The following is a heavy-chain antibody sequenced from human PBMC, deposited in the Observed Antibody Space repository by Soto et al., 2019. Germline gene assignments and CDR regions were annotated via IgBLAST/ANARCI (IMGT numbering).Heavy chain of an antibody. CDR3: ARDRTREYCSGGSCYGEYNWFDP. D-gene: IGHD2-15*01. Sequence: QVQLQESGPGLVKPSQTLSLTCTVSGGSISSGGYYWSWIRQHPGKGLEWIGYIYYSGSTYYNPSLKSRVTISVDTTKNQFSLKRSSVTAADTAVYYCARDRTREYCSGGSCYGEYNWFDPWGQGTLVTVSS. V-gene: IGHV4-31*03. J-gene: IGHJ5*02. CDR1: GGSISSGGYY. CDR2: IYYSGST.